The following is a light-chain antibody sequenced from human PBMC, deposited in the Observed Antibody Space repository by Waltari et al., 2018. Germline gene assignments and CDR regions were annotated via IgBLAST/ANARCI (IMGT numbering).Light chain of an antibody. Sequence: QSVLTQPPSVSAAPGQKVTISCSGSSPHIGNNYVSWYQQFPVTAPKVLISDNKERPSGIPDRFTGSKSGTSATLRITGLQTGDEADYYCATWVGSAVVFGGGTKLTVL. J-gene: IGLJ2*01. V-gene: IGLV1-51*01. CDR3: ATWVGSAVV. CDR2: DNK. CDR1: SPHIGNNY.